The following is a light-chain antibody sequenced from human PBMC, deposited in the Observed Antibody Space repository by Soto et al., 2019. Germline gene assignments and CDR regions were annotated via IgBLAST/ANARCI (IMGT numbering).Light chain of an antibody. J-gene: IGKJ1*01. V-gene: IGKV3-15*01. CDR1: QSVSSN. Sequence: EIEMTQSPATLSVSPGERATLHCRASQSVSSNLAWYQQKPGQAPRLLIYGASTRATGIPARFSGSGSGTEFTLTISSLQSEDFAVYYCQQYNNWPWTFGQGTKVDI. CDR2: GAS. CDR3: QQYNNWPWT.